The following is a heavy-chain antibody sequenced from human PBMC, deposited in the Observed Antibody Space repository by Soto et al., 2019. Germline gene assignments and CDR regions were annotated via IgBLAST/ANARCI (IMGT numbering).Heavy chain of an antibody. J-gene: IGHJ4*02. CDR2: INHSGST. Sequence: PSETLSLTCAVYGGSFSGYYWSWIRQPRGKGLEWIGEINHSGSTNYNPSLKSRVTISVDTSKNQFSLKLSSVTAADTAVYYCARGPRWLQSKGLLDYWGQGTLVTVSS. D-gene: IGHD5-12*01. V-gene: IGHV4-34*01. CDR3: ARGPRWLQSKGLLDY. CDR1: GGSFSGYY.